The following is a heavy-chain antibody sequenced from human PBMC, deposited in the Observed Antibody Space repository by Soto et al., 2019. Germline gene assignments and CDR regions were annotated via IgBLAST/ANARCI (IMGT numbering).Heavy chain of an antibody. CDR3: ARGLEDQKAAAGPYFDY. V-gene: IGHV1-69*01. CDR2: IIPIFGTA. CDR1: GGTFSSYA. J-gene: IGHJ4*02. D-gene: IGHD6-13*01. Sequence: QVQLVQSGAEVKKPGSSVKVSCKASGGTFSSYAIIWVRQAPGQGLEWMGGIIPIFGTANYAQKFQGRVTITADESTSTAYMELSSLRSEDTAVYYCARGLEDQKAAAGPYFDYWGQGTLVTVSS.